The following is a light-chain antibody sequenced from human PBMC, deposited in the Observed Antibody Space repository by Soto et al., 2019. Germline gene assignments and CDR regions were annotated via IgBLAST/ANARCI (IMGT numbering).Light chain of an antibody. V-gene: IGLV1-44*01. CDR2: SIN. J-gene: IGLJ1*01. CDR1: SSNIGSNT. Sequence: QSVLTQPPSASGTPGQRVTISCSGSSSNIGSNTVSWYQQVPGTAPKLLIYSINQRPSGVPDRFSGSKSGTSASLATSGLQSEDEADYYCAAWDDSLNALVFGTGTKLTVL. CDR3: AAWDDSLNALV.